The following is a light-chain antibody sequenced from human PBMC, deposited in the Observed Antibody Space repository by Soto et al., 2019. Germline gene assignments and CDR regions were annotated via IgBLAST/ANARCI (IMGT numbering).Light chain of an antibody. J-gene: IGKJ3*01. V-gene: IGKV1-9*01. Sequence: IQLTQSPSSLSASVGDRGTITCRASQGISSYLAWYQQKPGKAPKLLIYAASTLQSGVPSRFSGSGSGTDFTLTISRPQPEDFSTYYCQQLNSYPHTFGPGTKVDIK. CDR2: AAS. CDR3: QQLNSYPHT. CDR1: QGISSY.